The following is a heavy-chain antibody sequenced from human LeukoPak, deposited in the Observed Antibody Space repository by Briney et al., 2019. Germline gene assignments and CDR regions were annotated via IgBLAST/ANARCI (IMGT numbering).Heavy chain of an antibody. CDR2: IYYSGST. D-gene: IGHD2-2*01. V-gene: IGHV4-59*12. J-gene: IGHJ4*02. CDR1: GGSISSYY. CDR3: ARGVPATVFDY. Sequence: SETLSLTCTVSGGSISSYYWSWIRQPPGKGLEWIGYIYYSGSTNYNPSLKSRVTISVDTSKNQFSLKLSSVTAADTAVYYCARGVPATVFDYWGQGTLVTVSS.